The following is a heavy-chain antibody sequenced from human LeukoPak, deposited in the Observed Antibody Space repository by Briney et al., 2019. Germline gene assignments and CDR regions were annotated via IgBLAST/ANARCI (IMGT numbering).Heavy chain of an antibody. CDR3: AKDRWAARPSGYLTTYYFDY. J-gene: IGHJ4*02. V-gene: IGHV3-30*18. CDR2: ISYDGSNK. Sequence: GGSLRLSCAASGFTFSSYGMHWVGQAPGKGLQWVAVISYDGSNKYYADSVKGRFTISRGNSKNTLYLQMDSLRAEDTAVYYCAKDRWAARPSGYLTTYYFDYWGQGTLVTVSS. CDR1: GFTFSSYG. D-gene: IGHD6-6*01.